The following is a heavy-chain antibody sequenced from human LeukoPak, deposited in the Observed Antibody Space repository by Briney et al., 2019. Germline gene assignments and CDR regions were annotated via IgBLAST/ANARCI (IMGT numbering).Heavy chain of an antibody. CDR3: AREVVSSTMVRGVTVYGMDV. J-gene: IGHJ6*02. CDR2: INPNSGGT. D-gene: IGHD3-10*01. V-gene: IGHV1-2*02. Sequence: ASVKVSCKAAGYTFTGYFMHWVRQAPGQGPEWMGWINPNSGGTNYAQKFQGRVTMTRDTSISTAYMELSRLRSDDTAVYYCAREVVSSTMVRGVTVYGMDVWGQGTTVTVSS. CDR1: GYTFTGYF.